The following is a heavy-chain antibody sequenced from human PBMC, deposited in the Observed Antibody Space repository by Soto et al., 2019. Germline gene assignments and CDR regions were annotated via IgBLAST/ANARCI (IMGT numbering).Heavy chain of an antibody. V-gene: IGHV3-23*01. CDR1: GFTFSSYA. CDR2: ISGSGGST. D-gene: IGHD3-10*01. Sequence: GGSLRLSCAASGFTFSSYAMSWVRQAPGKGLEWVSAISGSGGSTYYADSVKGRFTISRDNSKNTLYLQMNSLRAEDTAVYYCAKAVMVRGAHVDGMDVWGQGTTVTVSS. J-gene: IGHJ6*02. CDR3: AKAVMVRGAHVDGMDV.